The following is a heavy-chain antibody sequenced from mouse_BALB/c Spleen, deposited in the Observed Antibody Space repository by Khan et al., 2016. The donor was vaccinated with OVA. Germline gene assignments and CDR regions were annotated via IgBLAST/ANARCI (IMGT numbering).Heavy chain of an antibody. Sequence: EVQLVESGGDLVKPGGSLKLSCAASGFTFSSYGMYWVRQTPDKRLEWVATISSGGHYTYFPDSVRGRFTISRDNAKKTLYLQMSSLKSEDTAMYYCARSITSSKRYYYAMDYWGQGTSVTVSS. CDR1: GFTFSSYG. D-gene: IGHD1-2*01. J-gene: IGHJ4*01. CDR2: ISSGGHYT. CDR3: ARSITSSKRYYYAMDY. V-gene: IGHV5-6*01.